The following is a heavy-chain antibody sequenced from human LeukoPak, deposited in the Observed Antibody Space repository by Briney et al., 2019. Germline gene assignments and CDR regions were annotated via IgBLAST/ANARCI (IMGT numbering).Heavy chain of an antibody. J-gene: IGHJ4*02. CDR2: IYTSGST. CDR3: ASTYYYDSSGYYY. V-gene: IGHV4-4*07. D-gene: IGHD3-22*01. Sequence: SETLSLTCTVSGGSISSYYWSWLRQPAGKGLEWIGRIYTSGSTNYNPSLKSRVTMSVDTSKNQFSLKLSSVTAADTAVYYCASTYYYDSSGYYYWGQGTLVTVSS. CDR1: GGSISSYY.